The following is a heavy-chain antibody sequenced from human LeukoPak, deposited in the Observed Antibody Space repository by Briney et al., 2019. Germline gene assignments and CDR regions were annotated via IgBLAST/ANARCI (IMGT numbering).Heavy chain of an antibody. Sequence: NASETLSLTCTVSGGSISSSSYYWGWIRQPPGKGPEWIGSIYYSGSTYYNPSLKSRVTISVDTSKNQFSLKLSSVTAADTAVYYCARHPYYDFWNSNWFDPWGQGTLVTVSS. CDR1: GGSISSSSYY. V-gene: IGHV4-39*01. CDR2: IYYSGST. CDR3: ARHPYYDFWNSNWFDP. J-gene: IGHJ5*02. D-gene: IGHD3-3*01.